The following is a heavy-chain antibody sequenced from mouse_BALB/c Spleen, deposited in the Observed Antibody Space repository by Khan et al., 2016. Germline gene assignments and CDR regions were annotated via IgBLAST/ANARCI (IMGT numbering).Heavy chain of an antibody. J-gene: IGHJ3*01. CDR1: AYSITSGYY. V-gene: IGHV3-6*02. Sequence: EVQLQESGPGLVKPSQSLSLTCSVTAYSITSGYYWNWIRQFPGNKLEWMGCISYDGSNTYNPSLRNRISITRDTSKNQFFLKLNSVTTEDTASYYCTRDEITGTFAYWGQGTLVTVSA. D-gene: IGHD4-1*01. CDR2: ISYDGSN. CDR3: TRDEITGTFAY.